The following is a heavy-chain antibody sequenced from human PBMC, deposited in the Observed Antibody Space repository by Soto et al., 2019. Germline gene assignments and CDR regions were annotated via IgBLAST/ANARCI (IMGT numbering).Heavy chain of an antibody. CDR1: SGSFRGYY. D-gene: IGHD6-6*01. CDR2: INRSGNT. CDR3: ARATKVSGSSQKRIDV. V-gene: IGHV4-34*01. J-gene: IGHJ4*02. Sequence: PSETLSLTCSIYSGSFRGYYWSWIRQPPGKGLEGIGEINRSGNTNYSPSLKSRVSISIDTSKKQFYLYLASVSAADAAVYYCARATKVSGSSQKRIDVWGQGTLVTVSS.